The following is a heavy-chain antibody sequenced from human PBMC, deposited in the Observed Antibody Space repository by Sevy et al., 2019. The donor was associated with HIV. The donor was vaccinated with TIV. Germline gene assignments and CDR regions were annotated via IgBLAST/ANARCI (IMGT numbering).Heavy chain of an antibody. J-gene: IGHJ4*02. CDR1: GYTFTSYG. Sequence: ASVKVSCKASGYTFTSYGITWVRQAPGQGLEWMGWISALNGDTNYAQRLQGRVTMTTDTSTSTAYMELRSLRSDDTAVYYCAREYCSGGRCYSLAYWGQGTLVTVSS. CDR2: ISALNGDT. CDR3: AREYCSGGRCYSLAY. V-gene: IGHV1-18*01. D-gene: IGHD2-15*01.